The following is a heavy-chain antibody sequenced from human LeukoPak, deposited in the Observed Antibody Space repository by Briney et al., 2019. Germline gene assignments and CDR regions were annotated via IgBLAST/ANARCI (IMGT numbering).Heavy chain of an antibody. D-gene: IGHD3-10*01. Sequence: SVKVSCKASGGTFSSYAISWVRQAPGQGLEWMGRITPIFGTANYAQKFQGRVTITTDESTSTAYMELSSLRSEDTAVYYCAGPEYYYGSGGFDYWGQGTLVTVSS. CDR2: ITPIFGTA. CDR3: AGPEYYYGSGGFDY. V-gene: IGHV1-69*05. J-gene: IGHJ4*02. CDR1: GGTFSSYA.